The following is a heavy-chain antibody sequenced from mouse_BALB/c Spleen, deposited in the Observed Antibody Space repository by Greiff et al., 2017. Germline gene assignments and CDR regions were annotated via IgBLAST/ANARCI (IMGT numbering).Heavy chain of an antibody. CDR3: TRVTTVPNAMDY. J-gene: IGHJ4*01. D-gene: IGHD1-1*01. Sequence: QVQLQQPGAELVRPGASVKLSCKASGYTFTSYWINWVKQRPGQGLEWIGNIYPSDSYTNYNQKFKDKATLTVDKSSSTAYMQLSSPTSEDSAVYYCTRVTTVPNAMDYWGQGTSVTVSS. CDR1: GYTFTSYW. V-gene: IGHV1-69*02. CDR2: IYPSDSYT.